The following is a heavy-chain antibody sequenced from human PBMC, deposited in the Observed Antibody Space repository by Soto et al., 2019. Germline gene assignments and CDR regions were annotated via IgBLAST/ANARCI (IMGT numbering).Heavy chain of an antibody. D-gene: IGHD4-17*01. CDR2: MSYDGSNK. V-gene: IGHV3-30-3*01. Sequence: PGESLRLSCAASGFTFSSYAMHWVRQAPGKGLEWVAVMSYDGSNKYYADSVKGRFTISRDNSKNTLYLQMNSLRAEDTAVYYCARDWGGSGDYVFFYYYYGMDVWGQGTTVTDSS. J-gene: IGHJ6*02. CDR1: GFTFSSYA. CDR3: ARDWGGSGDYVFFYYYYGMDV.